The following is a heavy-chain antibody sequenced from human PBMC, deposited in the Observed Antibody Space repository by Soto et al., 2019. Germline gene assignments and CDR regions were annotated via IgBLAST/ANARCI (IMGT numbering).Heavy chain of an antibody. Sequence: QVQLQESGPGLVKPSQTLSLTCTVSGGSISSGGYYWSWIRQHPGKGLEWIGYIYYSGSTYYNPSRKSRVTIXVXTXXNQFSLKLSSVPAADTAVYYCARESSPLGYCSSTSCFGFDPWGQGTLVTVSS. D-gene: IGHD2-2*01. CDR2: IYYSGST. CDR3: ARESSPLGYCSSTSCFGFDP. CDR1: GGSISSGGYY. J-gene: IGHJ5*02. V-gene: IGHV4-31*03.